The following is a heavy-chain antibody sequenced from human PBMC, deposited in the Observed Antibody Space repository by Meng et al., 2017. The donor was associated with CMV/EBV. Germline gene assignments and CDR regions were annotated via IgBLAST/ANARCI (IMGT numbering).Heavy chain of an antibody. V-gene: IGHV1-2*02. D-gene: IGHD2-2*01. CDR1: GYTFTGYY. CDR3: ARVDCSSTSCYLRFDP. J-gene: IGHJ5*02. Sequence: ASVKVSCKASGYTFTGYYMHWVRQAPGQGLEGMGWINPNSGGTNYAQKFQGRVTMTRDTSISTAYMELSRLRSDDTAVYYCARVDCSSTSCYLRFDPWGQGTLVTVSS. CDR2: INPNSGGT.